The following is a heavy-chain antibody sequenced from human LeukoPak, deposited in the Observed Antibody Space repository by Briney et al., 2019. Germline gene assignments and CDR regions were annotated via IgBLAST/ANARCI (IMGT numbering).Heavy chain of an antibody. D-gene: IGHD6-6*01. V-gene: IGHV4-34*01. Sequence: SETLSLTCAVYGGSFSGYYWSWIRQPPGKGLEWIGYINHSGSTNYNPSLKSRVTISVDTSKNQFSLKLSSVTAADTAVYYCARESIYSDYWGQGTLVTVSS. CDR2: INHSGST. CDR1: GGSFSGYY. J-gene: IGHJ4*02. CDR3: ARESIYSDY.